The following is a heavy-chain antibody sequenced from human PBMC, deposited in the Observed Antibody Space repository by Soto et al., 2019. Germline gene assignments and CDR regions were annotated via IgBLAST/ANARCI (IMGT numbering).Heavy chain of an antibody. D-gene: IGHD3-16*01. J-gene: IGHJ5*02. CDR1: GGTFSSYA. Sequence: ASVTVSCKASGGTFSSYAISWVRQAPGQGLEWMGGIIPIFGTANYAQKFQGRVTITADESTSTAYMELSSLRSEETAVYYCAVGLRLGELYRWGQGTLVTVSS. CDR2: IIPIFGTA. CDR3: AVGLRLGELYR. V-gene: IGHV1-69*13.